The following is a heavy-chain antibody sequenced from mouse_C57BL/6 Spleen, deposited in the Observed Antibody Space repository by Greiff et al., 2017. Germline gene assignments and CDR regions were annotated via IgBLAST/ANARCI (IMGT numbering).Heavy chain of an antibody. CDR2: IYPGDGDT. CDR3: AGSSSYEGAWFAY. V-gene: IGHV1-80*01. Sequence: VHLVESGAELVKPGASVKISCKASGYAFSSYWMNWVKQRPGKGLEWIGQIYPGDGDTNYNGKFKGKATLTADKSSSTAYMQLSSLTSEDSAVYFCAGSSSYEGAWFAYWGQGTLVTVSA. CDR1: GYAFSSYW. J-gene: IGHJ3*01. D-gene: IGHD1-1*01.